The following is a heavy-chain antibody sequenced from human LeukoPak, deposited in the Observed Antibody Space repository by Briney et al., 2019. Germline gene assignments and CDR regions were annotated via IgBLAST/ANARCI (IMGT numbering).Heavy chain of an antibody. J-gene: IGHJ4*02. D-gene: IGHD4-23*01. CDR1: GGSVSSGSYY. CDR2: IYYSGST. V-gene: IGHV4-61*01. Sequence: SETLSLTCTVSGGSVSSGSYYWSWIRQPPGKGQEWIGYIYYSGSTNYNPSLKSRVTISVDTSKNQFSLKLSSVTAADTAVYYCARDRGGEYYFDYWGQGTLVTVSS. CDR3: ARDRGGEYYFDY.